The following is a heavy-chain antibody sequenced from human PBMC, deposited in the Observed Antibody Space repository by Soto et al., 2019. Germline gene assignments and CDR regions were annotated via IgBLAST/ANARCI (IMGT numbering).Heavy chain of an antibody. CDR2: IYYSGST. J-gene: IGHJ4*02. CDR3: ARHRRRGFDY. Sequence: SETLSLTCTVSGGSISSSSYYWGWIRQPTGKGLEWIGSIYYSGSTYYNPSLKSRVILSVDSSKNQFSLQLSSVTAAATAVYYCARHRRRGFDYWGQGTLVTVSS. V-gene: IGHV4-39*01. CDR1: GGSISSSSYY.